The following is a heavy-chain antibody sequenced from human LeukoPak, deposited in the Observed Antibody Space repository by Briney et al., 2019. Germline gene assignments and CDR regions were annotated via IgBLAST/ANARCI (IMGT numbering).Heavy chain of an antibody. CDR3: ARVTGYMIEDYFDY. CDR2: IYYSGSA. CDR1: GGSISSYY. Sequence: SETLSLTCTVSGGSISSYYWSWIRQPPGKGLEYIGYIYYSGSANYNPSLKSRVTISVDTSKNQFSLKLSSVTAADTALYYCARVTGYMIEDYFDYWGQGTLVTVSS. J-gene: IGHJ4*02. V-gene: IGHV4-59*01. D-gene: IGHD3-22*01.